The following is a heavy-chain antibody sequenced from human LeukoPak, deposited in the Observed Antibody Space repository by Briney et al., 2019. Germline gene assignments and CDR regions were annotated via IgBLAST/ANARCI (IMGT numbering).Heavy chain of an antibody. Sequence: ASVKVSCKASGGTFSSYAISWVRQAPGQGLEWMGWISAYNGNTNYAQKLQGRVTMTTDTSTSTAYMELRSLRSDDTAVYYCARRRGLERRGDFDYWGQGTLVTVSS. J-gene: IGHJ4*02. CDR1: GGTFSSYA. V-gene: IGHV1-18*01. CDR2: ISAYNGNT. CDR3: ARRRGLERRGDFDY. D-gene: IGHD1-1*01.